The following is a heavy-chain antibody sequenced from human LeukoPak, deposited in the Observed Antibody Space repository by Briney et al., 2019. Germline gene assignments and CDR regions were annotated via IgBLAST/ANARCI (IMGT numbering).Heavy chain of an antibody. D-gene: IGHD5-12*01. V-gene: IGHV1-2*02. CDR1: GYTFTGYY. J-gene: IGHJ5*02. CDR2: INPNSGGT. CDR3: ARAHGGYPGWWFDP. Sequence: ASVKVSCKASGYTFTGYYMHWVRQAPGQGLEWMGWINPNSGGTNYAQKFQGRVTMTRDTSISTAYMELSRLRSDDTAVYYCARAHGGYPGWWFDPWGQGTLVTVSS.